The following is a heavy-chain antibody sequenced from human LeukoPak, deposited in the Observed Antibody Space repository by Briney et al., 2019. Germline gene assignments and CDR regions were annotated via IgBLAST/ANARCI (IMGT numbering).Heavy chain of an antibody. D-gene: IGHD3-10*01. CDR2: INPNSGGT. CDR3: ARDITMVRGVITGMDY. J-gene: IGHJ4*02. CDR1: GYTFTGYY. Sequence: ASVKVSCKASGYTFTGYYMHWVRQAPGQGLECMGRINPNSGGTNYAQKFQGRVTLTRDTSISTAYMELSRLRSDDTAVYYCARDITMVRGVITGMDYWGQGTLVTVSS. V-gene: IGHV1-2*06.